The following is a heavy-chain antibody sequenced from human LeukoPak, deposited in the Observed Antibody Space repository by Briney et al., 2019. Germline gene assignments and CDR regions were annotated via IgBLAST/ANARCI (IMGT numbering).Heavy chain of an antibody. CDR1: GYTFTSYG. Sequence: ASVKVSCKASGYTFTSYGISWVRQAPGQGLEWMGWISAYNGNTNYAQKLQGRVTMTTDTSTSTAYMELRSLRSDDTAVYYCARDTRPGIWSGYSEYFQHWGQGTLVTVSS. CDR2: ISAYNGNT. J-gene: IGHJ1*01. V-gene: IGHV1-18*01. CDR3: ARDTRPGIWSGYSEYFQH. D-gene: IGHD3-3*01.